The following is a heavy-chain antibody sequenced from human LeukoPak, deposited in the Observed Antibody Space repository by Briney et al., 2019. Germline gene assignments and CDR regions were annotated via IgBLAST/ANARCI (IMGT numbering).Heavy chain of an antibody. J-gene: IGHJ4*02. CDR3: ASESPKPD. V-gene: IGHV3-48*04. CDR1: GFTFSSYS. CDR2: ISSGGTTM. Sequence: QPGGSLRLSCAASGFTFSSYSMNWVRQAPGKGLEWVSYISSGGTTMYYADSVKGRFTISRDNAKNSLYLQMNSLRAEDTAVYYCASESPKPDWGQGALVTVSS.